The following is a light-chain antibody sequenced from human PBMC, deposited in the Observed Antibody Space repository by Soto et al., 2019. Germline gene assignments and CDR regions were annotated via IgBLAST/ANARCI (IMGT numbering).Light chain of an antibody. V-gene: IGLV2-14*01. CDR2: EVS. CDR3: CSYTRTSTYV. Sequence: QSALTQPASVSGSPGQSITISCTGTSRDVGGYNYVSWYQHHPGKVHKLMIYEVSNRPSGVSNRLSGSKSGNTASLTISGLQAEDEADYYCCSYTRTSTYVFGTGTKVTVL. CDR1: SRDVGGYNY. J-gene: IGLJ1*01.